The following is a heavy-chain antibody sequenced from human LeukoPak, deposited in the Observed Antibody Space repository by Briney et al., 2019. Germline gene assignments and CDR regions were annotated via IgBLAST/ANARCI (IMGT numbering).Heavy chain of an antibody. J-gene: IGHJ4*02. CDR1: GFTFSSYS. CDR2: ISSSSTI. CDR3: AREGGRIAAAGPLDC. V-gene: IGHV3-48*04. Sequence: GGSLRLSCAASGFTFSSYSMNWVRQAPGKGLEWVSYISSSSTIYYADSVKGRFTIPRDNAKNSLYLQMNSLRAEDTAVYYCAREGGRIAAAGPLDCWGQGTLVTVSS. D-gene: IGHD6-13*01.